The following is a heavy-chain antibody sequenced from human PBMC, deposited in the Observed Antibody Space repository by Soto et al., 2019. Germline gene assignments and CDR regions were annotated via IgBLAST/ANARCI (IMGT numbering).Heavy chain of an antibody. Sequence: SETLSLTCTVSGDSIGSNSFYWAWIRQPPGKGLEWIGSIYYSGSTYYNPSLKSRVTMSVDTSKNQFSLKLTSVTAADTAVYYCARHNDFDCWGQGTLVTVSS. CDR2: IYYSGST. CDR1: GDSIGSNSFY. J-gene: IGHJ4*02. V-gene: IGHV4-39*01. CDR3: ARHNDFDC.